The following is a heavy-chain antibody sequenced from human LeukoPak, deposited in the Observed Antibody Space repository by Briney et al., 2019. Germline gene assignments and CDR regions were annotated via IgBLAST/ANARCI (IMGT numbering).Heavy chain of an antibody. CDR1: GFTFNSNW. J-gene: IGHJ4*02. Sequence: PGGSLRLSCVASGFTFNSNWMHWVRQAPGKGLVWASRIDTDGGNIRYASSVEGRFTISRDNAKNTLFLQMNSLRVEDTAVYYCTRDGVGSVPLDYWGQGILVTVSS. D-gene: IGHD1-26*01. CDR3: TRDGVGSVPLDY. V-gene: IGHV3-74*01. CDR2: IDTDGGNI.